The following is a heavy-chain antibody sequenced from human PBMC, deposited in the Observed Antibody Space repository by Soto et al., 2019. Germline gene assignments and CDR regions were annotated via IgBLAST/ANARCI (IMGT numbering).Heavy chain of an antibody. CDR2: INHRGST. J-gene: IGHJ4*02. D-gene: IGHD5-18*01. V-gene: IGHV4-34*01. Sequence: QVQLQQWGAGLLKPSETLSLTCSVSGGSFSDHYWSWIRQPPGKGPEWIGEINHRGSTNQNPSLKRRVTISVDTPKNQFSLRVNSLTAADTAVYDCARGRGGYSYGGVDSWGQGTLVTVSS. CDR1: GGSFSDHY. CDR3: ARGRGGYSYGGVDS.